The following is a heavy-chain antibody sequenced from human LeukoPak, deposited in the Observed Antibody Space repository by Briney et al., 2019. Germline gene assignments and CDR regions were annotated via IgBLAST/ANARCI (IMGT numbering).Heavy chain of an antibody. CDR2: ISAYNGNT. CDR3: ARALPHRRLMDTTMEQHWFDP. V-gene: IGHV1-18*01. CDR1: GYTLTSYG. Sequence: ASVKVSCKASGYTLTSYGISWVRQAPGQGLGWMGWISAYNGNTNYAQKFQGRVTMTRDMSTSTVYMELSSLRSEDTAVYYCARALPHRRLMDTTMEQHWFDPWGQGTLVTVSS. D-gene: IGHD5-18*01. J-gene: IGHJ5*02.